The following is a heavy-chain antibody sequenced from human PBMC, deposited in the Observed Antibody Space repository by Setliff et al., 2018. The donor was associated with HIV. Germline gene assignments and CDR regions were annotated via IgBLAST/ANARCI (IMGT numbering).Heavy chain of an antibody. CDR3: ARDPFGELAGLTLGWYFDI. CDR2: IIPIFGTA. J-gene: IGHJ2*01. V-gene: IGHV1-69*13. CDR1: GGTFSSYA. D-gene: IGHD3-10*01. Sequence: ASVKVSCKASGGTFSSYAISWVRQAPGQGLEWMGGIIPIFGTANYAQKFQGRVTITADESTSTAYMELGSLRYEDTAVYYCARDPFGELAGLTLGWYFDIWGRGALVTVSS.